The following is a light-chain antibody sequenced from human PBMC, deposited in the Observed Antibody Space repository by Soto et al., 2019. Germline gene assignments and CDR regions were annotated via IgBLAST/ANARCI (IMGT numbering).Light chain of an antibody. CDR3: QQRSNWDGCT. CDR2: DAS. V-gene: IGKV3-11*01. J-gene: IGKJ3*01. CDR1: HSVSSY. Sequence: EIVLTQSPATLSLSPGERATLACRATHSVSSYLAWYQQNPGQAPRLLIYDASNRATGIPDRFSGSECGTAFTLTSSSLEPDDVGVYYCQQRSNWDGCTFSTGTIVDIK.